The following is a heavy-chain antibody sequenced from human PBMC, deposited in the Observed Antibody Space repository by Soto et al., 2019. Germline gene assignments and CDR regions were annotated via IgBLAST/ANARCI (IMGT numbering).Heavy chain of an antibody. CDR2: ISYEGSTT. CDR1: GFTFSTNA. CDR3: ATQFNGWSYYVDY. V-gene: IGHV3-30-3*01. D-gene: IGHD6-19*01. Sequence: QVQLVESGGGVVQPGRSLRLSCAASGFTFSTNAMHWVRQAPGKGLEWVAVISYEGSTTYYADSVKGRFTISRDNSKNTLYLQMNSPRAEDTAVYYCATQFNGWSYYVDYWGQGTLVTVSS. J-gene: IGHJ4*02.